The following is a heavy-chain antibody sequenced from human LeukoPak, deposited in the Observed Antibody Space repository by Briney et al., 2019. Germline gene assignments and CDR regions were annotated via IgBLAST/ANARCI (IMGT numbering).Heavy chain of an antibody. CDR2: INHSGST. CDR1: GGSFSGYY. Sequence: SKTLSLTCAVYGGSFSGYYWSWIRQPPGKGLEWIGEINHSGSTNYNPSLKSRVTISVDTSKNQFSLRLGSVTAADTAVYYCTRWELGTIRDYWGQGTLVTVSS. D-gene: IGHD1-26*01. CDR3: TRWELGTIRDY. J-gene: IGHJ4*02. V-gene: IGHV4-34*01.